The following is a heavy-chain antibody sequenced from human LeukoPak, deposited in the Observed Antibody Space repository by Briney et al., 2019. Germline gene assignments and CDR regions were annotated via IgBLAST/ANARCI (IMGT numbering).Heavy chain of an antibody. CDR3: AKDVSALSHYYGMDV. CDR1: GFTFSSYG. V-gene: IGHV3-30*18. J-gene: IGHJ6*02. CDR2: ISYDGSNK. Sequence: PGRSLRLSCAASGFTFSSYGMHWVRQAPGKGLEWVAVISYDGSNKYYADSVNGRFTISRDNSKNTLYLQMNSLRAEDTAVYYCAKDVSALSHYYGMDVWGQGTTVTVSS. D-gene: IGHD2/OR15-2a*01.